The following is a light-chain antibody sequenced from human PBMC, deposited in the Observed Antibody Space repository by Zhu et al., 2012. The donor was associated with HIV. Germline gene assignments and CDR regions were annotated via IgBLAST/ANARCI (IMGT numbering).Light chain of an antibody. CDR2: KAS. V-gene: IGKV1-5*03. J-gene: IGKJ5*01. CDR1: QSISVW. CDR3: QQYKSYSIT. Sequence: DIQMTQSPSTLSASVGDRVTITCRASQSISVWLAWYQQKPGKAPKLLIYKASTLESGVPLRFSGSGSGTEFTLTISSLQPDDFATYYCQQYKSYSITFGQGTRLEIK.